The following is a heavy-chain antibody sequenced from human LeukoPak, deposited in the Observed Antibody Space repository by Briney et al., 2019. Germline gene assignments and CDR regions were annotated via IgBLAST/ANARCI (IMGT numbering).Heavy chain of an antibody. CDR1: GFTFSSYA. Sequence: GGSLRLSCAASGFTFSSYAMSWVRQAPGKGLEWVSAISGSGGSTYYADSVKGRFTISRDNSENTLYLQMNSLRAEDTAVYYCANIVLMVYAISEDYWGQGTLVTVSS. D-gene: IGHD2-8*01. J-gene: IGHJ4*02. CDR3: ANIVLMVYAISEDY. CDR2: ISGSGGST. V-gene: IGHV3-23*01.